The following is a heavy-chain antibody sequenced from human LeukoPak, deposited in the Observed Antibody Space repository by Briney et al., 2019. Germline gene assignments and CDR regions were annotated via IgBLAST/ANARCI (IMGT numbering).Heavy chain of an antibody. D-gene: IGHD6-13*01. Sequence: SETLSLTCTVSGGSISSYYWSWIRQPPGKGLEWIGYIYYSGSTNYNPSLKSRVTISVDTSKNQFSLKLSSVTAADTAVYYCARDSAPYSSSWYHCYYYMDVWGKGTTVTVSS. CDR3: ARDSAPYSSSWYHCYYYMDV. CDR1: GGSISSYY. V-gene: IGHV4-59*01. J-gene: IGHJ6*03. CDR2: IYYSGST.